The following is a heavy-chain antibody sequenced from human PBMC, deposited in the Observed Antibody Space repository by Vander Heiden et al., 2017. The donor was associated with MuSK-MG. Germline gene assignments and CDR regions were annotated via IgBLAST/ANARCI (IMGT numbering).Heavy chain of an antibody. D-gene: IGHD2-2*01. V-gene: IGHV3-23*01. Sequence: EVQPLESGGGLVQPGGSLRLSWAAHGFAFSSYAMSWVRQAPGKGLEWVSVISGSGGSTYYADSVKGRFTVSRDSSKNTLYLQMNSLRAEDTAVYYCAKGPVSQLLKNWFDPWGQGTLVTVSS. CDR3: AKGPVSQLLKNWFDP. J-gene: IGHJ5*02. CDR2: ISGSGGST. CDR1: GFAFSSYA.